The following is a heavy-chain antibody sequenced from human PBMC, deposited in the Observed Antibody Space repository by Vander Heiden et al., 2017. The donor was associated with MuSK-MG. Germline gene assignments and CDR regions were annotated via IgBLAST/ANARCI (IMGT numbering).Heavy chain of an antibody. CDR2: ISSSSSYI. J-gene: IGHJ3*02. D-gene: IGHD3-16*01. V-gene: IGHV3-21*01. Sequence: EVQLVASGGGLVKPGGSLRLSCAASGFTFSSYRMNWVRQAPGKGLEWVASISSSSSYIYYADSVKGRFTISRDNAKNSLYLQMNSLRAEDTAVYYCARDMGGEGGPGAFDIWGQGTMVTVSS. CDR3: ARDMGGEGGPGAFDI. CDR1: GFTFSSYR.